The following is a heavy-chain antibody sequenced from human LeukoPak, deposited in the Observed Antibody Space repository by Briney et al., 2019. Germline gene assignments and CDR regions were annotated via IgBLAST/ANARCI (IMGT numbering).Heavy chain of an antibody. J-gene: IGHJ6*03. CDR2: SYYSGST. Sequence: SETLSLTCTVSGGSISSSSYYWGWIRQPPGKGLEWLGSSYYSGSTYYNPSLRSGVTISVDTSKNQFSLKLSYVTAANPAVYYCARDGRYYYYYYMDVWGKGTTVTVSS. CDR3: ARDGRYYYYYYMDV. V-gene: IGHV4-39*07. D-gene: IGHD1-1*01. CDR1: GGSISSSSYY.